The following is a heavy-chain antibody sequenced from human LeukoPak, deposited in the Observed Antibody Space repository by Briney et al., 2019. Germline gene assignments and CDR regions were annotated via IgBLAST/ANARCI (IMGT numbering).Heavy chain of an antibody. D-gene: IGHD4-17*01. CDR3: ARGDGVTRSVALYYGMDV. V-gene: IGHV4-59*01. J-gene: IGHJ6*02. Sequence: PSETLSLTCTVSGGSISSYYWSWIRQLPGKGLEWIGYIYYSGSTNYNPSLKSRVTISVDTSKNQFSLKLSSVTAADTAVYYCARGDGVTRSVALYYGMDVWGQGTTVTVSS. CDR1: GGSISSYY. CDR2: IYYSGST.